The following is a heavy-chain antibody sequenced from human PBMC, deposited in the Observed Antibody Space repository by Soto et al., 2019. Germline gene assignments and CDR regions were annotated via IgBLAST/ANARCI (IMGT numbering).Heavy chain of an antibody. CDR1: GYSISSGYY. V-gene: IGHV4-38-2*01. D-gene: IGHD6-13*01. J-gene: IGHJ4*02. CDR2: VYHSGTT. Sequence: LSLTCGVSGYSISSGYYWGWIRQPPGKGLEWIGSVYHSGTTYYNPSLKSRVTISLDTSKNQFSLRLTSVTAADTAMYFCTRSLYSSSWYAGSWGQGTLVTVSS. CDR3: TRSLYSSSWYAGS.